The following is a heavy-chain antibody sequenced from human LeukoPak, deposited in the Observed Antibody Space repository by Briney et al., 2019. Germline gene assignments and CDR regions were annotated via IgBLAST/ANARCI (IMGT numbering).Heavy chain of an antibody. CDR2: INSDGSST. D-gene: IGHD1-26*01. CDR1: AFTFSSYW. J-gene: IGHJ4*02. Sequence: PGRSLTLSCAASAFTFSSYWMDWVRHPPGKGLAWVSRINSDGSSTSYADSVKGRFTISRDNAKNTLYLQMNSLRAEDTAVYYCVREVSWSYYDWGQGTLVTVSS. CDR3: VREVSWSYYD. V-gene: IGHV3-74*01.